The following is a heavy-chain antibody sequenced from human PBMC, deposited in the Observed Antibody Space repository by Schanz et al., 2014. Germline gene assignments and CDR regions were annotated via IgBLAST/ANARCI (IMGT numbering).Heavy chain of an antibody. Sequence: QFQLVQSGAEVKKPGASVKVSCKTSGYTFTTYGISWVRQAPGQGLEYMGWITTHNGNAKYAQQFRGRVTLTTDTSTNTAYMELGSLRSDDTAIYYCARFPHYYGMDVWGQGTTVTVSS. CDR2: ITTHNGNA. V-gene: IGHV1-18*04. J-gene: IGHJ6*02. CDR1: GYTFTTYG. CDR3: ARFPHYYGMDV.